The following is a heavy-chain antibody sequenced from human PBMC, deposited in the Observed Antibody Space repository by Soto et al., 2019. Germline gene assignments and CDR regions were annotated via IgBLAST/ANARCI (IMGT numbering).Heavy chain of an antibody. CDR3: ARGGYYDGSGYFFPLDY. V-gene: IGHV3-30-3*01. CDR1: GFTFSTYT. CDR2: ISYDGSNK. D-gene: IGHD3-22*01. J-gene: IGHJ4*02. Sequence: QVQLVESGGGVVQPGRSLRLSCAASGFTFSTYTMYWVRQAPGKGLEWLTFISYDGSNKYYADSVKGRFTISRDNSENTLYLQMNSLRPEDTAVYYCARGGYYDGSGYFFPLDYWGQGTLVSVSS.